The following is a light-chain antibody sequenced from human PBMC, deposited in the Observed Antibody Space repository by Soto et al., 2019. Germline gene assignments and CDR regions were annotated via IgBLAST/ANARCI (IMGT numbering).Light chain of an antibody. CDR1: QSVSSY. V-gene: IGKV3-11*01. J-gene: IGKJ5*01. CDR3: QQRSNWLSIT. Sequence: EIVLTQSPATLSLSPGERATLSCRASQSVSSYLAWYQQKPGQAPRLLIYDASNRATGIPARFSGSGSGTDFTLTISSLEPEDFAVYYCQQRSNWLSITFGQGTQREIK. CDR2: DAS.